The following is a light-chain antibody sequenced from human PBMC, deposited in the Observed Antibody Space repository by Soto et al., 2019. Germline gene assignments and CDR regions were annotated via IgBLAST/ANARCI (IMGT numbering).Light chain of an antibody. Sequence: QSALTQPRSVSGSPGQSVTISCTGTSSDVGGYNSVSWYQQHPGKAPKLIIYDVSKRPSGVPDRFSGSKSGNTASLTISGLQAEDEADYYCCSYAGSYTSYVVFGGGTKLTVL. J-gene: IGLJ2*01. CDR3: CSYAGSYTSYVV. V-gene: IGLV2-11*01. CDR1: SSDVGGYNS. CDR2: DVS.